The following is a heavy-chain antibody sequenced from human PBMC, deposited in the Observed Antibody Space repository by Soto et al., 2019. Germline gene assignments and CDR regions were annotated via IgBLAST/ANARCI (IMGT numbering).Heavy chain of an antibody. V-gene: IGHV1-69*06. J-gene: IGHJ4*02. CDR2: IIPVFGST. CDR1: GGTFSGSS. CDR3: TGEVLGRGIDS. D-gene: IGHD1-26*01. Sequence: QVQLVQSGAEVEKPGSSVKVSCKASGGTFSGSSIDWVRQAPGQGLEWMGSIIPVFGSTTYTQKFQDRVTITADTSTSTVYMELSNLRSEDKAIYYCTGEVLGRGIDSWGQGTLLIVSS.